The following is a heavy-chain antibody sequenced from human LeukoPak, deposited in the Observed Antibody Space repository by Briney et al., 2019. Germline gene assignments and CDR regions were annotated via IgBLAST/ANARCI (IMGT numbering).Heavy chain of an antibody. CDR1: GYTFTSYY. CDR3: ARAVLDYYDSSGPEYYFDY. V-gene: IGHV1-46*01. J-gene: IGHJ4*02. Sequence: ASVKVSCKASGYTFTSYYMHWVRQAPGQGLEWMGIINPSGGSTSYAQKFQGRVTMTRDTSTSTVYMELSSLRSEDTAVYYCARAVLDYYDSSGPEYYFDYWGQGTLVTVSS. D-gene: IGHD3-22*01. CDR2: INPSGGST.